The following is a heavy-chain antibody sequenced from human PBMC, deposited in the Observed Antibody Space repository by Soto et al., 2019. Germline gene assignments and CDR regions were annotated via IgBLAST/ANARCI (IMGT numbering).Heavy chain of an antibody. V-gene: IGHV3-30-3*01. J-gene: IGHJ4*02. Sequence: QVPLVESGGGVVQPGRSLRLSCAASGFTFSSYAMHWVRQAPGKGLEWVAVISYDGSNKYYADSVKGRFTISRDNSKNTLYLQMNSLRAEDTAVYYCARAMIVVVTHAYYFDYWGQGTLVTVSS. CDR2: ISYDGSNK. CDR1: GFTFSSYA. CDR3: ARAMIVVVTHAYYFDY. D-gene: IGHD3-22*01.